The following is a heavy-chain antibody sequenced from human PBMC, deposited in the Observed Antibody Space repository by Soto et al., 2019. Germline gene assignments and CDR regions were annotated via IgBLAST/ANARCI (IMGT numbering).Heavy chain of an antibody. CDR1: GYTITSYD. CDR2: MNPNSGNT. V-gene: IGHV1-8*01. D-gene: IGHD4-4*01. Sequence: QVQLVQSGAEVKKPGASVKVSCKASGYTITSYDINWVRQATGQGLEWMGWMNPNSGNTGYAQKFQGRVTMTRNTSISTAYMELSSLRSEDTAVYYCARGDGDYSNYPYYYYGMDVWGQGTTVTVSS. CDR3: ARGDGDYSNYPYYYYGMDV. J-gene: IGHJ6*02.